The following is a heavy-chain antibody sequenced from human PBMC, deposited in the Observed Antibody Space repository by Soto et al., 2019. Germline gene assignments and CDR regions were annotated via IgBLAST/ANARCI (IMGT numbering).Heavy chain of an antibody. Sequence: GESLKISCKGSGYSFTSYWIGWVRQMPGKGLEWMGIIYPGDSDTRYSPSFQGQVTISADKSISTAYLQWSSLKASDTAMYYCARRFFGVVIINRREDYFDYGGQGTRAT. CDR3: ARRFFGVVIINRREDYFDY. D-gene: IGHD3-3*01. V-gene: IGHV5-51*01. CDR2: IYPGDSDT. J-gene: IGHJ4*02. CDR1: GYSFTSYW.